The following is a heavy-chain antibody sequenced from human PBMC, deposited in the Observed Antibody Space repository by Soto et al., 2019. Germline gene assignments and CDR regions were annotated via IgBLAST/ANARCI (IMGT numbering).Heavy chain of an antibody. CDR3: GRISSHGDYDY. CDR2: VYNGNT. Sequence: PSGTLSLTCTISGGSISGYYWTWIRQSPGKGQEYIGYVYNGNTNYNPSLNSRVTISVDTSKNQFSLKLSSVTAADTAVYDCGRISSHGDYDYWGQGTLVTVSA. CDR1: GGSISGYY. V-gene: IGHV4-59*08. D-gene: IGHD4-17*01. J-gene: IGHJ4*02.